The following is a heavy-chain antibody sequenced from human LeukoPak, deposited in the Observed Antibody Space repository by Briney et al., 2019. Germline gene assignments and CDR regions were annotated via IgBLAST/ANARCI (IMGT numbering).Heavy chain of an antibody. J-gene: IGHJ3*02. CDR2: IYHSGST. Sequence: SETLPLTCAVYGGSFSGYYWSWIRQPPGKGLEWIGSIYHSGSTYYNPSLKSRVTISEDTSKNQFSLKLSSVTAADTAVYYCARAFRGIFGVFEAFDIWGQGTMVTVSS. D-gene: IGHD3-3*01. V-gene: IGHV4-34*01. CDR3: ARAFRGIFGVFEAFDI. CDR1: GGSFSGYY.